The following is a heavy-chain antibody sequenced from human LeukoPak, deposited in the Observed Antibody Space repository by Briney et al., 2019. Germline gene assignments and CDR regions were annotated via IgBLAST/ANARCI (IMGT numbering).Heavy chain of an antibody. D-gene: IGHD3-16*01. Sequence: PSQTLSLTCAVSGGSISSGGYSWSWIRQPPGKGLEWIGSVCYSGSSYYNPSLDSRLTISIDGSKNQFSLRLSSVTAADTAVYYCARGWANAFDIWGQGTMVTVSS. CDR1: GGSISSGGYS. J-gene: IGHJ3*02. CDR3: ARGWANAFDI. V-gene: IGHV4-30-2*01. CDR2: VCYSGSS.